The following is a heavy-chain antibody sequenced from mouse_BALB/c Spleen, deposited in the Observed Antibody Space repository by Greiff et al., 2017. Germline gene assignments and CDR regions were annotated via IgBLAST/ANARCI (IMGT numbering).Heavy chain of an antibody. Sequence: VQLHQSGAELAKPGASVKMSCKASGYTFTSYWMHWVKQRPGQGLEWIGYINPSTGYTEYNQKFKDKATLTADKSSSTAYMQLSSLTSEDSAVYYCARGDGYYDYWGQGTTLTVSS. V-gene: IGHV1-7*01. CDR2: INPSTGYT. J-gene: IGHJ2*01. CDR3: ARGDGYYDY. D-gene: IGHD2-3*01. CDR1: GYTFTSYW.